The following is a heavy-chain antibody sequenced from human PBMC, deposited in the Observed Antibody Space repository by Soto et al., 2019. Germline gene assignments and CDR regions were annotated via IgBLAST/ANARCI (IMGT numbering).Heavy chain of an antibody. CDR3: ARKGYDSVWGSYRQPYYFDY. Sequence: QVQLQESGPGLVKPSGTLSLTCAVSGGSISSSNWWSWVRQPPGKGLEWIGEIYHSGSTNYNPSLKRRVTISVDKSKHQFSLKLSSVTAEDTPVYYCARKGYDSVWGSYRQPYYFDYWGQGTLVTVSS. V-gene: IGHV4-4*02. D-gene: IGHD3-16*02. J-gene: IGHJ4*02. CDR2: IYHSGST. CDR1: GGSISSSNW.